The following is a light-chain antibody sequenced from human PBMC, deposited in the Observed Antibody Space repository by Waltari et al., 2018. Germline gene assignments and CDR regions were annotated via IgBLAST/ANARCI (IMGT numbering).Light chain of an antibody. CDR1: SSDVGSYNL. V-gene: IGLV2-23*01. Sequence: SALTPPASVSGSPGQSIPISFTGTSSDVGSYNLVSWYQQHPGQAPKLMIYEDTKRPSGVSVRFSGSKSGNTASLTISGLQAEDEADYYCCSYAGSSPHVVFGGGTKLTVL. J-gene: IGLJ2*01. CDR2: EDT. CDR3: CSYAGSSPHVV.